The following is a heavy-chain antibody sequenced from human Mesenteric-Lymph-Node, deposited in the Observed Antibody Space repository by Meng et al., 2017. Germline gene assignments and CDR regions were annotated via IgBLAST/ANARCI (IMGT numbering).Heavy chain of an antibody. Sequence: GGSLRLSCEASGFTFSDSGMHWVRQAPGKGLQWVAVIWFDGSDKFYADSVKGRFTISRDNSKNTLYLQMNSLRGEDTAVYYCARDDGSGSGRVLDHWGQGTLVTVSS. D-gene: IGHD3-10*01. V-gene: IGHV3-33*01. CDR1: GFTFSDSG. CDR2: IWFDGSDK. J-gene: IGHJ4*02. CDR3: ARDDGSGSGRVLDH.